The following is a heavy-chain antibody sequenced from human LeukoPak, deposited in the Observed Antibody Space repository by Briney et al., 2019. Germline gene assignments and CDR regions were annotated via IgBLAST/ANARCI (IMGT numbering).Heavy chain of an antibody. V-gene: IGHV3-9*01. J-gene: IGHJ2*01. D-gene: IGHD6-19*01. CDR2: ISWNSGSI. CDR3: AKDIAVAGMTFWYFDL. Sequence: GGSLRLSCAASGFTFDDYAMHWVRQAPGKGLEWVSGISWNSGSIGYADSVKGRFTISRDHAKNSLYLEMNSLRAEDTALYYCAKDIAVAGMTFWYFDLWGRGTLVTVSS. CDR1: GFTFDDYA.